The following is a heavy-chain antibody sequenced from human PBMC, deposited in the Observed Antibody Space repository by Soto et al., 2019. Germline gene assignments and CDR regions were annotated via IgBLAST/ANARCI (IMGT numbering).Heavy chain of an antibody. CDR3: ARLTTTVTTTGWYFDL. J-gene: IGHJ2*01. CDR1: GFTFSSYA. CDR2: ISSNGGST. D-gene: IGHD4-17*01. V-gene: IGHV3-64*01. Sequence: EVQLVESGGGLVQPGGSLRLSCAASGFTFSSYAMHWVRQAPGKGLEYVSAISSNGGSTYYANSVKGRFTISRDNSKNMLYLQMGCLRAADMAVYYCARLTTTVTTTGWYFDLWARGTLVTVSS.